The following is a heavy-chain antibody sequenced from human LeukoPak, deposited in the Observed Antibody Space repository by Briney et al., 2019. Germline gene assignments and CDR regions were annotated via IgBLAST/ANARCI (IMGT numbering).Heavy chain of an antibody. D-gene: IGHD3-3*01. J-gene: IGHJ4*02. CDR1: GGSFSGYY. Sequence: KTSGTLSLTCAVYGGSFSGYYWSWIRQPPGKGLEWIGEINHSGSTNYNPSLKSRVTISVDTSKNQFSLKLSSVTAADTAVYYCARGEPITIFGVVTNDDYWGQGTLVTVSS. V-gene: IGHV4-34*01. CDR3: ARGEPITIFGVVTNDDY. CDR2: INHSGST.